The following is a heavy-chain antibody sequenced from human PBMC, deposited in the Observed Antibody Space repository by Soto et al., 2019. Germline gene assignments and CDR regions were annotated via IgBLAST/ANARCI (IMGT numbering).Heavy chain of an antibody. V-gene: IGHV1-24*01. J-gene: IGHJ4*02. CDR2: FDPEDGET. CDR1: GYTFTSYG. Sequence: ASVKVSCKASGYTFTSYGISWVRQAPGKGLEWMGGFDPEDGETIYAQKFQGRVTMTEDTSTDTAYMELSSLRSEDTAVYYCATESKYGAARPPIFDYWGQGTLVTVSS. CDR3: ATESKYGAARPPIFDY. D-gene: IGHD6-6*01.